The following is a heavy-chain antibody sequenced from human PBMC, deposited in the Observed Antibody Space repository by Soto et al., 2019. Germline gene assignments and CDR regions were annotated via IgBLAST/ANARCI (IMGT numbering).Heavy chain of an antibody. CDR1: VFTFSSYG. J-gene: IGHJ4*02. CDR2: IWYAGSNK. V-gene: IGHV3-33*01. Sequence: GGSLRLSCAASVFTFSSYGMHWVRQVPGKGLEWVAVIWYAGSNKYYADSVKGRFTISRDNFKNTLYLQMDSLRAEDTAVYYCARGNYDFWSFDYWGQGTLVTVSS. D-gene: IGHD3-3*01. CDR3: ARGNYDFWSFDY.